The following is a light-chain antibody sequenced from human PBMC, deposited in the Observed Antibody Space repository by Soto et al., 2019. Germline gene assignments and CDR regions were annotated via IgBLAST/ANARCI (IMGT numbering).Light chain of an antibody. CDR3: LVWDSRSEHYV. Sequence: SYELTQPPSVSVAPGQTATVSCGGNNIGGKNVHWYQQKPGQAPVLVVYDDSDRPSGIPERFSGSNSGNTATLTITRVEAGDEADYHCLVWDSRSEHYVFGTGTKVTVL. V-gene: IGLV3-21*02. CDR1: NIGGKN. CDR2: DDS. J-gene: IGLJ1*01.